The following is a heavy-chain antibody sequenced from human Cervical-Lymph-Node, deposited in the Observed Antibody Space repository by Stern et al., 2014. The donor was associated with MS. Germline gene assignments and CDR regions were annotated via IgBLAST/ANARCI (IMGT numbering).Heavy chain of an antibody. J-gene: IGHJ6*02. CDR1: GVSIHGGAYH. D-gene: IGHD1-26*01. CDR2: IYYTGAT. V-gene: IGHV4-31*03. CDR3: VRAHSGSSPYYQYYAMDV. Sequence: QLQLQESGPGLVKPSQTLSLTCSVSGVSIHGGAYHWSWIRQHPGKGLEWLGYIYYTGATYYNPSLTGRLTISVDTSTNQFSLKLSSVTAADTAVYFCVRAHSGSSPYYQYYAMDVWGQGTTVTVSS.